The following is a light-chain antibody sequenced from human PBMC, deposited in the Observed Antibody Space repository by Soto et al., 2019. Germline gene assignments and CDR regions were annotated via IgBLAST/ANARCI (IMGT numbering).Light chain of an antibody. CDR1: PSVSRR. J-gene: IGKJ2*01. V-gene: IGKV1-5*01. CDR3: HTYNSYSLHT. CDR2: DAS. Sequence: DIQMTQSPSTLSASVGDRITITCRASPSVSRRLAWFQQKPGKAPKLLIYDASSLESGVPSRFSGRGSGTEFTLTISSLQPDDCATYYCHTYNSYSLHTFGQGTKVDIK.